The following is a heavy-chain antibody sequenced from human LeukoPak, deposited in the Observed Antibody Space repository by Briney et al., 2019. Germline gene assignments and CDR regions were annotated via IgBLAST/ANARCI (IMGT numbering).Heavy chain of an antibody. V-gene: IGHV3-7*03. J-gene: IGHJ4*02. CDR2: IKQDGSEK. Sequence: PGGSLRLSCAASGFTFSSYAMSWVRQAPGKGLEWMANIKQDGSEKYYVDSVKGRFTISRDNAKNSLYLQMNSLRAEDTAVYYCARGTYYYGSGSPETGYWGQGTLVTVSS. CDR3: ARGTYYYGSGSPETGY. D-gene: IGHD3-10*01. CDR1: GFTFSSYA.